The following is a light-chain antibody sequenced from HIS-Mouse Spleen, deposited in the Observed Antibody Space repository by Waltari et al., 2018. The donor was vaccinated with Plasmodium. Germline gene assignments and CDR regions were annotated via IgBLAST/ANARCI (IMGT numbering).Light chain of an antibody. CDR2: LNSDGSH. CDR1: SGHSSYA. V-gene: IGLV4-69*01. Sequence: QLVLTQSLSASASLGASVKLTCTLSSGHSSYAIAWHQQQPEKGPRYLMKLNSDGSHSKGDGVPDRFSGSSSGAERYLTISSLQSEDEADYYCQTWGTGMGVFGGGTKLTVL. J-gene: IGLJ2*01. CDR3: QTWGTGMGV.